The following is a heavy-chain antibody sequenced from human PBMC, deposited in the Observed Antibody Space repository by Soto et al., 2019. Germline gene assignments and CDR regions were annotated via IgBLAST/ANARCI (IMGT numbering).Heavy chain of an antibody. CDR1: GGSISSYY. CDR3: ARYKSNYYYGMDV. Sequence: QEQLQESGPGLVKPSETLSLTCTVSGGSISSYYWSWIRQPPGKGLEWIGYIYYSGITNYNPSLKSRVTISVDTSKNPFSLKLSSVTAADTAVYYCARYKSNYYYGMDVWGQGTTVTVSS. CDR2: IYYSGIT. D-gene: IGHD1-20*01. J-gene: IGHJ6*02. V-gene: IGHV4-59*01.